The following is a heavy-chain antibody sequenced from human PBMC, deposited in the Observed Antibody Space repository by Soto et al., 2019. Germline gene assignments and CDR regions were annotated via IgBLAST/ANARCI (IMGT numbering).Heavy chain of an antibody. V-gene: IGHV4-31*03. CDR3: ATVRWELHDAFDI. CDR2: IYHSGMT. CDR1: GGSISTGSYY. D-gene: IGHD1-26*01. Sequence: QVQLQESGPGLVKPSQTLSLTCTVSGGSISTGSYYWSWIRQHPGRGLEWIGYIYHSGMTFSNPSLQSRVAISIDTSKNKFSLKLSSVTAADTAVYYCATVRWELHDAFDIWRQGTMVSVSS. J-gene: IGHJ3*02.